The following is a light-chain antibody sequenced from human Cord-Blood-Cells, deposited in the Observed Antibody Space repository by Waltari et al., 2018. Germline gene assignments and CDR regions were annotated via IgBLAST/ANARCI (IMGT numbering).Light chain of an antibody. CDR2: LGS. Sequence: DIVMTQSPLSLPVTPGEPASISCRSSQSLLHSNGYNYLDWYLQKPGQSPQLLIYLGSNRTSGVPDRCRGSGSGTDFTLKSSRVEAEDVGVYYCMQALQTPYTFGQGTKLEIK. J-gene: IGKJ2*01. V-gene: IGKV2-28*01. CDR1: QSLLHSNGYNY. CDR3: MQALQTPYT.